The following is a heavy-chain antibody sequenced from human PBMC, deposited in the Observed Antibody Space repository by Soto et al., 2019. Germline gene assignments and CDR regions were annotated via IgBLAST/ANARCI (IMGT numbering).Heavy chain of an antibody. CDR1: GFTFSTYW. J-gene: IGHJ4*02. CDR2: INIDGSTI. V-gene: IGHV3-74*01. Sequence: EVQLVEAGGGLVQPGGSLRLSCAASGFTFSTYWMHWVRQVPGKGLVWVSRINIDGSTISYADSVKGRFTISRDNAKDTVYLQMNRLRAEYTAVYYCARVRNGDWYFDSWGQGTLVTVSS. D-gene: IGHD4-17*01. CDR3: ARVRNGDWYFDS.